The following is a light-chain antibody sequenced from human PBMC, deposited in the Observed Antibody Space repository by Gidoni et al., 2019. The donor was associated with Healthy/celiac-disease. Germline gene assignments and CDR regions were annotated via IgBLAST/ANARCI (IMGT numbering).Light chain of an antibody. J-gene: IGKJ4*01. CDR1: QSVSSY. Sequence: EHVLTQSPATPSLSPGERATTSCRASQSVSSYLAWYQKKPGQAPRLLIYDASNRATGIPARFSGSGSGTDFTLTISSLEPEDFAVYYCQQRSNWPPESTFGGGTKVEIK. V-gene: IGKV3-11*01. CDR3: QQRSNWPPEST. CDR2: DAS.